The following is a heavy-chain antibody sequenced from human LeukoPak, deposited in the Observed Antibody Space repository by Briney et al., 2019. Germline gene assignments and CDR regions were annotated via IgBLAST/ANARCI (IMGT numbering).Heavy chain of an antibody. CDR3: AKGPDFDY. Sequence: GGSLRLSCVVSGFTFKTYSMNWVRQAPGKGLEWVSGISWNSGSIGYADSVKGRFTISRDNAKNSLYLQMNSLRAEDTALYYCAKGPDFDYWGQGTLVTVSS. CDR1: GFTFKTYS. V-gene: IGHV3-9*01. CDR2: ISWNSGSI. J-gene: IGHJ4*02.